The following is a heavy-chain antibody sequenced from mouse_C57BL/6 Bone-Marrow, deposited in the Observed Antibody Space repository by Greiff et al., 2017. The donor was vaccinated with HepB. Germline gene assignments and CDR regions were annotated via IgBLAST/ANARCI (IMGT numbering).Heavy chain of an antibody. J-gene: IGHJ2*01. D-gene: IGHD2-2*01. V-gene: IGHV5-17*01. CDR3: ARARYGYDGY. CDR1: GFTFSDYG. Sequence: EVKLMESGGGLVKPGGSLKLSCAASGFTFSDYGMHWVRQAPEKGLEWVAYISSGSSTIYYADTVKGRFTISRDNAKNTLFLQMTSLRSEDTAMYYCARARYGYDGYWGQGTTLTVSS. CDR2: ISSGSSTI.